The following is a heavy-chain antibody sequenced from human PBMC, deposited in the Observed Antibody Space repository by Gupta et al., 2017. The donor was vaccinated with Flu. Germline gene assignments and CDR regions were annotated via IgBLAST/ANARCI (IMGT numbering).Heavy chain of an antibody. CDR3: ARAPGYCSSTSCYTFRGLDY. CDR2: IWYDGSNK. CDR1: GFTFSSYG. D-gene: IGHD2-2*02. J-gene: IGHJ4*02. V-gene: IGHV3-33*01. Sequence: QVQLVESGGGVVQPGRSLRLSCAASGFTFSSYGMHWVCQAPGKGLEWVAVIWYDGSNKYYADSVKGRFTISRDNSKNTLYLQMNSLRAEDTAVYYCARAPGYCSSTSCYTFRGLDYWGQGTLVTVSS.